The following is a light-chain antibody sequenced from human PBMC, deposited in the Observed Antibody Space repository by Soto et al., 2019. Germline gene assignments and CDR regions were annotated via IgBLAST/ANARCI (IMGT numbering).Light chain of an antibody. V-gene: IGKV3-20*01. CDR1: QSVSSSY. CDR2: GAS. CDR3: HQYDSSHLT. Sequence: EIVLTQSPGTLSLSPGERATISCRASQSVSSSYLAWYQQKPGQAPRLLIYGASSRATGIPDRFSGSGSGTDFTLTISRLEPEDFAVYYCHQYDSSHLTFGGGTKVEIK. J-gene: IGKJ4*01.